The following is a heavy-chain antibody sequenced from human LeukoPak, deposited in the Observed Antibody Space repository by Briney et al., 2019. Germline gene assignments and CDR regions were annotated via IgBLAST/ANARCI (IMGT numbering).Heavy chain of an antibody. J-gene: IGHJ6*03. V-gene: IGHV4-38-2*02. CDR1: GYSISSGYY. CDR2: IYHSGST. CDR3: ARDIKDRVWGSSYMIYYYYYYMDV. Sequence: SETLSLTCTVSGYSISSGYYWGWIRQPPGKGLEWIGSIYHSGSTYYNPSLKSRVTISVDTSKNQFSLKLSSVTAADTAVYYCARDIKDRVWGSSYMIYYYYYYMDVWGKGTTVTVSS. D-gene: IGHD3-16*01.